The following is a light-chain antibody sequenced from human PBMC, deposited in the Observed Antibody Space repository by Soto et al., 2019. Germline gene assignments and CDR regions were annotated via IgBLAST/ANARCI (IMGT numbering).Light chain of an antibody. Sequence: QSVLTQPPSVSGAPGQRVTISCTGSSSSIGAGYGVHWYQQLPGTAPKLLIYGNSNRPSGVPDRFSGSKSGTSASLAITGLQAEDEADYYCQSYDSSLSGLVFGTGTKLTVL. CDR2: GNS. CDR1: SSSIGAGYG. J-gene: IGLJ1*01. V-gene: IGLV1-40*01. CDR3: QSYDSSLSGLV.